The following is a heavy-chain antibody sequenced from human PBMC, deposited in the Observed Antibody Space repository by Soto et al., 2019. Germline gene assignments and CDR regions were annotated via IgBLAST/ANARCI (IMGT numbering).Heavy chain of an antibody. J-gene: IGHJ4*02. CDR2: MSPNSGNT. CDR3: VTFGRSGWDAGFY. V-gene: IGHV1-8*01. CDR1: GYPFTNYD. Sequence: QIQLVQSGAEVQKPGASVKVSCKTSGYPFTNYDINWVRQATGQGLAWMGYMSPNSGNTGYAQKFQGTVTMTRDPSISTAYMELNSLTSEYTAVYYCVTFGRSGWDAGFYWGQGTLVTASS. D-gene: IGHD6-19*01.